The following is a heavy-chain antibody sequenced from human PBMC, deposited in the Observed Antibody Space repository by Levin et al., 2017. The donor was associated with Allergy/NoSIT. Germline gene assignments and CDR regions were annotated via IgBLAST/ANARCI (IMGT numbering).Heavy chain of an antibody. D-gene: IGHD5-12*01. CDR3: ARKLRGRSAYDAFYV. CDR1: GFTFRDYW. Sequence: PGGSLRLSCAATGFTFRDYWMTWVRQTPGRGLEWVANIDQDGSQKYYVDSVKGRFTISRDNAKNSVDLQMNYLRDDDTAVYYCARKLRGRSAYDAFYVWGHGTMVTFSS. J-gene: IGHJ3*01. V-gene: IGHV3-7*03. CDR2: IDQDGSQK.